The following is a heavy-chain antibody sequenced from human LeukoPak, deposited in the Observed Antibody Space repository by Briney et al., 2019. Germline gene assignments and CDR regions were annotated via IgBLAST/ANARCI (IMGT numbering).Heavy chain of an antibody. CDR2: IYSGGST. CDR1: GFTFSSYA. J-gene: IGHJ4*02. CDR3: ARENSGIMKNYFDY. Sequence: GGSLRLSCAASGFTFSSYAMSWVRQAPGKGLEWVSVIYSGGSTYYADSVKGRFTISRDNSKNTLYLQMNSLRAEDTAVYYCARENSGIMKNYFDYWGQGTLVTVSS. V-gene: IGHV3-66*01. D-gene: IGHD1-26*01.